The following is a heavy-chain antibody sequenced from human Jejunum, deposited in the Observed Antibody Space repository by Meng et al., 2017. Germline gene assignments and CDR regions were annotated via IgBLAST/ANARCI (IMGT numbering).Heavy chain of an antibody. CDR3: ARGRYDNNWYINY. CDR2: ISDDVSKK. CDR1: GFTFSNYD. V-gene: IGHV3-30*01. D-gene: IGHD1-1*01. Sequence: GESLKISCVVSGFTFSNYDMNWVRQAPGKGLEWVAIISDDVSKKYYADSVNGRFTISRDNSNKTLDVQMISLRADDTAVYYCARGRYDNNWYINYWGHGTLVTVSS. J-gene: IGHJ4*01.